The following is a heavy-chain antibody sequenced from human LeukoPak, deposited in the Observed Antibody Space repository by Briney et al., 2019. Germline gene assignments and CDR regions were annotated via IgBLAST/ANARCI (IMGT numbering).Heavy chain of an antibody. CDR3: AARSGWYGYYFDY. CDR1: GYTYTSYG. D-gene: IGHD6-19*01. Sequence: GASVKVSCKASGYTYTSYGISWVRQAPGQGLEWMGWINPNSGGTNYAQKFQGRVTMTRDTSISTAYMELSRLRSDDTAVYYCAARSGWYGYYFDYWGQGTLVTVSS. V-gene: IGHV1-2*02. J-gene: IGHJ4*02. CDR2: INPNSGGT.